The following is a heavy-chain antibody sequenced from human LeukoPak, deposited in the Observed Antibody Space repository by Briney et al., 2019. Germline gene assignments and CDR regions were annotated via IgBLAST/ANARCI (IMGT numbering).Heavy chain of an antibody. CDR3: ARDLVVVTGLRTRGSFDI. D-gene: IGHD2-21*02. CDR1: GYTFTGYY. Sequence: ASVKVSCKTSGYTFTGYYMHWVRQAPGQELEWMGWINPNSGVTNYAQKFQGRVTMTRDTSITTAYMELSSLRSDDTAVYYCARDLVVVTGLRTRGSFDIWGQGTMVTVSS. CDR2: INPNSGVT. V-gene: IGHV1-2*02. J-gene: IGHJ3*02.